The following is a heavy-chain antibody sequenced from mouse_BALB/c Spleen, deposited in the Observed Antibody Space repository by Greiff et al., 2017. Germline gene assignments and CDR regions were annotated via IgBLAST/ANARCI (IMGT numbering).Heavy chain of an antibody. J-gene: IGHJ4*01. V-gene: IGHV2-9-2*01. CDR1: GFSLTSYD. CDR3: VRRRGYYAMDY. CDR2: IWTGGGT. Sequence: VHLVESGPGLVAPSQSLSITCTVSGFSLTSYDISWIRQPPGKGLEWLGVIWTGGGTNYNSAFMSRLSISKDNSKSQVFLKMNSLQTDDTAIYYCVRRRGYYAMDYWGQGTSVTVSS.